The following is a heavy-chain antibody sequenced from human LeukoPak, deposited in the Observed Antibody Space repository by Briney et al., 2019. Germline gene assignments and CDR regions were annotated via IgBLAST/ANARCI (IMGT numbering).Heavy chain of an antibody. CDR3: VRDGTTMVRGVIIPRWFDP. D-gene: IGHD3-10*01. Sequence: GGSLRLSCAASGFTFSSYAMHWVRQAPGKGLEYVSAISSNGGSTYYANSVKGRFTISRDNSKNTLYLQMGSLRAEDMAVYYCVRDGTTMVRGVIIPRWFDPWGQGTLVTVSS. V-gene: IGHV3-64*01. CDR2: ISSNGGST. CDR1: GFTFSSYA. J-gene: IGHJ5*02.